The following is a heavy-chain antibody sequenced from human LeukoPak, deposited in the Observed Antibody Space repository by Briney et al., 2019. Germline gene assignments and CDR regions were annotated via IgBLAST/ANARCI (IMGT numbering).Heavy chain of an antibody. CDR2: IGYGGDT. Sequence: GGSLRLSCAASGFTISSDSMHWIRQAPGKGLEYVSAIGYGGDTYYANSVKGRFTISRGISKNTLYLQMGSLRPEDMAVYYCARVGGSGSFDSWGQGTLVSVSS. J-gene: IGHJ4*02. CDR1: GFTISSDS. CDR3: ARVGGSGSFDS. V-gene: IGHV3-64*01. D-gene: IGHD6-19*01.